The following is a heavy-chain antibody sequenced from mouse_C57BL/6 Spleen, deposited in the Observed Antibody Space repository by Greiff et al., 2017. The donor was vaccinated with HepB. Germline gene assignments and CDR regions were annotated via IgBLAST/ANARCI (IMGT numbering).Heavy chain of an antibody. V-gene: IGHV1-52*01. D-gene: IGHD1-1*01. CDR1: GYTFTSYW. Sequence: QVQLKQSGAELVRPGSSVKLSCKASGYTFTSYWMHWVKQRPIQGLEWIGNIDPSDSETHYNQKFKDKATLTVDKSSSSAYMQLSSLTSEDSAVYYCVSYGSSYRYFDVWGTGTTVTVSS. CDR2: IDPSDSET. CDR3: VSYGSSYRYFDV. J-gene: IGHJ1*03.